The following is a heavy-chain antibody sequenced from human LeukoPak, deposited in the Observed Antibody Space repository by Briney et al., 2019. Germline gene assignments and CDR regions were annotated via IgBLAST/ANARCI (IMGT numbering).Heavy chain of an antibody. Sequence: SETLSLTCAVYGGSFSGYYWSWIRQPPGKGLEWIGEINHSGSTNYNPSLKSRVTISVDTSKNQFSLKLSSVTAADTAVYYSARGHRGAAAGTWAWFDPWGQGTLVTVSS. CDR1: GGSFSGYY. D-gene: IGHD6-13*01. J-gene: IGHJ5*02. CDR3: ARGHRGAAAGTWAWFDP. CDR2: INHSGST. V-gene: IGHV4-34*01.